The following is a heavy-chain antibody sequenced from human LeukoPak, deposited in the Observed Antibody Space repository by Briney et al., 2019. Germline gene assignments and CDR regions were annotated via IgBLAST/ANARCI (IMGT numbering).Heavy chain of an antibody. D-gene: IGHD3-16*02. V-gene: IGHV3-49*04. J-gene: IGHJ4*02. CDR3: TRDPLIMITFGGVIARPDY. CDR2: IRSRAYGGTT. Sequence: HPGGSLRLSCTASGFTFGDYAMSWVRQAPGKGLEWVGFIRSRAYGGTTEYAASVKGRFTISRDDSKSIAYLQMNSLKTEDTAVYYCTRDPLIMITFGGVIARPDYWGQGTLVTVSS. CDR1: GFTFGDYA.